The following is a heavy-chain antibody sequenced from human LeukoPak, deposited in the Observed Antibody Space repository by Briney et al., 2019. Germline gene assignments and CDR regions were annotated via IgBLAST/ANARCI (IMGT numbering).Heavy chain of an antibody. D-gene: IGHD6-19*01. V-gene: IGHV1-2*06. CDR2: INPNSGDT. CDR3: ARDEDTNGWSFYDS. CDR1: GYTFTGSY. J-gene: IGHJ4*02. Sequence: GASVKVSCKASGYTFTGSYIHRVRQAPGQGLEWMGRINPNSGDTDCAQKFQGRVTMTRDTSIRTVYMELSRLRFDDTAVYYCARDEDTNGWSFYDSWGQGTLVTVAS.